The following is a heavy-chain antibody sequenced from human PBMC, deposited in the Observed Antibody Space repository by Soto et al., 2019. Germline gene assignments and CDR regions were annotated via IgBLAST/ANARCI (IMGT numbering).Heavy chain of an antibody. CDR3: ARGLKGYSGYDYYSSYYMDV. CDR1: GGSFSGYY. J-gene: IGHJ6*03. D-gene: IGHD5-12*01. CDR2: INHSGST. Sequence: SETLSLTCAVYGGSFSGYYWSWIRQPPGKGLEWIGEINHSGSTNYNPSLKSRVTISVDTSKNQFSLKLSSVTAADTAVYYCARGLKGYSGYDYYSSYYMDVWGKGTTVTVSS. V-gene: IGHV4-34*01.